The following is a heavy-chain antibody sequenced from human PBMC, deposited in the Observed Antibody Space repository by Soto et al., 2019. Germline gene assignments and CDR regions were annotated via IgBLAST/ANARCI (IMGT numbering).Heavy chain of an antibody. V-gene: IGHV3-33*01. CDR3: ARDNTGGGPYGMDV. Sequence: QVQLVESGGGVVQPGRSLRLSCAASGFTFSSYGMHWVRQAPGKGLEWVAVIWYDGSNKYYADSVKGRFTISRDNSKNTLYLKTNSLSAEDTAVYYCARDNTGGGPYGMDVWGQGTTVTVSS. CDR1: GFTFSSYG. CDR2: IWYDGSNK. D-gene: IGHD1-26*01. J-gene: IGHJ6*02.